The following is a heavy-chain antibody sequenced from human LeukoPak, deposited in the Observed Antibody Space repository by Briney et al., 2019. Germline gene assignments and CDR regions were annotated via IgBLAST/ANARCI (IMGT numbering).Heavy chain of an antibody. V-gene: IGHV4-59*01. Sequence: SETLSLTCTMSGGPMINYYWGWIRQTPGKGLESLGYIFYSGVTDYNPSLKSRLTISIDTSKSQFSLNLNSVTAADTAVYYCARLGSQLWRYFDCWGQGTLVTVSS. CDR3: ARLGSQLWRYFDC. J-gene: IGHJ4*02. CDR2: IFYSGVT. D-gene: IGHD5-18*01. CDR1: GGPMINYY.